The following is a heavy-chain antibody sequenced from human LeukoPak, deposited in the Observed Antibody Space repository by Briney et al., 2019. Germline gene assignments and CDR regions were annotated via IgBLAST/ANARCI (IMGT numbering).Heavy chain of an antibody. CDR1: GFTVSSNY. D-gene: IGHD3-3*01. J-gene: IGHJ4*02. CDR2: IYSGGST. Sequence: GGSLRLSCAASGFTVSSNYMSWVRQAPGKGLEWVSVIYSGGSTYYADSVKGRFTISRDNSKNTLYLQMNSLRAEDTAVYYCARSGPSADDFWDGLHDQWGQGTLVTVSS. V-gene: IGHV3-66*01. CDR3: ARSGPSADDFWDGLHDQ.